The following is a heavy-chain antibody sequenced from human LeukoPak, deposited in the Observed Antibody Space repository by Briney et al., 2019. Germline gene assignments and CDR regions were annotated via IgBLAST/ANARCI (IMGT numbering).Heavy chain of an antibody. CDR3: AKDQFFNRLSYFDY. D-gene: IGHD1-14*01. CDR2: ISYDGSNK. CDR1: GFTFSSYG. J-gene: IGHJ4*02. Sequence: GGSLRLSCAASGFTFSSYGMHWVRQAPGKGLEWVAGISYDGSNKYYAESVKGRFTISRDNSKSTLYLKMNSLRAEDTAVDYLAKDQFFNRLSYFDYWAREPWSPSPQ. V-gene: IGHV3-30*18.